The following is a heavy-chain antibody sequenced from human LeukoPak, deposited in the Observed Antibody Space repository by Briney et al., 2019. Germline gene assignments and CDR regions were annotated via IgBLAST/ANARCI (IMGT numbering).Heavy chain of an antibody. CDR1: GGSISSNAYY. CDR2: IYSSVST. D-gene: IGHD4-17*01. CDR3: ARILYGDYRFDF. V-gene: IGHV4-39*07. J-gene: IGHJ4*02. Sequence: SETLSLTCTVSGGSISSNAYYWAWIRQPPGKGLEWIGSIYSSVSTYYNPSLKSRVTISVDTSKNQFSLRLSSVTAADTAVYYCARILYGDYRFDFWGQGILVTVSS.